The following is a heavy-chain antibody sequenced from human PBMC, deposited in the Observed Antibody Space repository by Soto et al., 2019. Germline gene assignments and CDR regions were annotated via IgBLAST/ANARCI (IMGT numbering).Heavy chain of an antibody. D-gene: IGHD6-6*01. Sequence: GGSLRLSCAASGFTFSSYGMHWVRQAPGKGLEWVAVISYDGSNKYYADSVKGRFTISRDNSKNTLYLQMNSLRAEDTAVYYCAKDLMHSSSDNWFDPWGQGTLVTVSS. V-gene: IGHV3-30*18. J-gene: IGHJ5*02. CDR1: GFTFSSYG. CDR2: ISYDGSNK. CDR3: AKDLMHSSSDNWFDP.